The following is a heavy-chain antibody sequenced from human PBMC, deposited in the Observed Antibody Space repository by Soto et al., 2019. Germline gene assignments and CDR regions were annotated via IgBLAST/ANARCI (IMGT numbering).Heavy chain of an antibody. V-gene: IGHV3-74*01. CDR3: ARGPIYYDFWSGSPPPWFDP. CDR1: GFTFSSYW. D-gene: IGHD3-3*01. CDR2: INSDGSST. Sequence: EVQLVESGGGLVQPGGSLRLSCAASGFTFSSYWMHWVRQAPGKGLVWVSRINSDGSSTSYADSVKGRFTISRDNAKNTLYLQMNSLRAEDTAVYYCARGPIYYDFWSGSPPPWFDPWGQGTLVTVSS. J-gene: IGHJ5*02.